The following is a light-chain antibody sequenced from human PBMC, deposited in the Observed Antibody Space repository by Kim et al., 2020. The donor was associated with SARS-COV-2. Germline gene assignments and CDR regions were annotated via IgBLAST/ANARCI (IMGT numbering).Light chain of an antibody. CDR1: SSNIGAGYD. Sequence: QSVLTQPPSVSGAPGQRVTISCTGSSSNIGAGYDVHWYQQLPGTAPKLLIYGNSNRPSGVPDRFSGSKSVTSASLAITGLQAEDEADYYCQSYDSSLSALYVFGTGTKVTVL. CDR3: QSYDSSLSALYV. CDR2: GNS. J-gene: IGLJ1*01. V-gene: IGLV1-40*01.